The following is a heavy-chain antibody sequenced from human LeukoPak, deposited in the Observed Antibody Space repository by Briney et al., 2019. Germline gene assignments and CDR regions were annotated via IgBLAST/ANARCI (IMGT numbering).Heavy chain of an antibody. CDR3: ARDRVFGVVFGRLDP. CDR2: INPNGGGT. J-gene: IGHJ5*02. CDR1: GYTFSGYY. V-gene: IGHV1-2*02. Sequence: GASVKVSCKASGYTFSGYYLHWVRQAPGQGLEWMGWINPNGGGTSYAQKFQGRVSMTRDTSISTVYMELSGLRSDDTAIYYCARDRVFGVVFGRLDPWGQGTLVIVST. D-gene: IGHD3-3*01.